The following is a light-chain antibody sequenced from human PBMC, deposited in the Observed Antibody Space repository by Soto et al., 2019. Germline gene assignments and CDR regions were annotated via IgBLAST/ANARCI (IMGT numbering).Light chain of an antibody. Sequence: QSERTRAVSGTSFAVRSSPISCNRTSSDVGAYDYVSWYQQHPDKAPKLMIYEVSNRPSGVSNRFSGSKSVNTATLTISGLQAEDEDDYYCSSYTSSSTRVFGTGTKVTVL. V-gene: IGLV2-14*03. CDR2: EVS. CDR3: SSYTSSSTRV. CDR1: SSDVGAYDY. J-gene: IGLJ1*01.